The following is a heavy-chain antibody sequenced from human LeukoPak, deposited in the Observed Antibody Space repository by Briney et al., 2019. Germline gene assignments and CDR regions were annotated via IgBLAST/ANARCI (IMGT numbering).Heavy chain of an antibody. J-gene: IGHJ4*02. CDR2: ISGSAYNT. CDR1: GFTLSSYG. Sequence: GGSLRLSYAASGFTLSSYGMSWVRQAPGKGLEWVSTISGSAYNTYYADSVKGRFTISRDNSANTLYLQMNSLRAEDTALYYCAKHSGSYFIYYVDSWGQGTLVTVSS. D-gene: IGHD1-26*01. CDR3: AKHSGSYFIYYVDS. V-gene: IGHV3-23*01.